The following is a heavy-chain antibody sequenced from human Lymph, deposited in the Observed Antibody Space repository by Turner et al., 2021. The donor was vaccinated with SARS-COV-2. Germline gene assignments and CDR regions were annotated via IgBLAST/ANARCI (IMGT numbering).Heavy chain of an antibody. CDR3: ARVVGGFGELGYYYYYGMDV. Sequence: QVQLVQSGAEVKKPGSSVKVSCKASGGTFSSYAISWVRQAPGQGLEWMGGIIPILRTATYAQKFQGRVTITADKSTSTAYMELSSLRSEDTAVFYCARVVGGFGELGYYYYYGMDVWGQGTTVTVSS. CDR1: GGTFSSYA. D-gene: IGHD3-10*01. J-gene: IGHJ6*02. CDR2: IIPILRTA. V-gene: IGHV1-69*10.